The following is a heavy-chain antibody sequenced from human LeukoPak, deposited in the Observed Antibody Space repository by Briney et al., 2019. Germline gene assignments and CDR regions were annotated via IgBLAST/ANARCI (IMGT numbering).Heavy chain of an antibody. J-gene: IGHJ3*02. D-gene: IGHD1-7*01. Sequence: AGGSLRLSCAASGFTFSDYEMNWVRQAPGKGLEWVSSISSSSSYIYYADSVKGRFTISRDNAKNSLYLQMNSLRAEDTAVYYCARDWNYGAFDIWGQGTMVTVSS. CDR2: ISSSSSYI. V-gene: IGHV3-21*01. CDR1: GFTFSDYE. CDR3: ARDWNYGAFDI.